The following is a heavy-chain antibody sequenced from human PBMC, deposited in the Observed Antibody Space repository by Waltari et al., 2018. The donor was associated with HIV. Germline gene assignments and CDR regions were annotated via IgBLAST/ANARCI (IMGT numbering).Heavy chain of an antibody. V-gene: IGHV3-48*03. CDR1: GFTFSSYE. Sequence: EVRVVESGGGLVQPGGSLRLSCAASGFTFSSYEMNWVRQAPGKGLEWVSYISSSGSTIYFADSVKGRFTMSRDNAKNSLYLRMNSLRAEDTAVYYCARAFMIRGTGAFDIWGQGTMVTVSS. D-gene: IGHD3-10*01. CDR2: ISSSGSTI. CDR3: ARAFMIRGTGAFDI. J-gene: IGHJ3*02.